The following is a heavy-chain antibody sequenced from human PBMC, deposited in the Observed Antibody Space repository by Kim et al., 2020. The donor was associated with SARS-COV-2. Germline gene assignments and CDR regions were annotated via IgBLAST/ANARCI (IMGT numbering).Heavy chain of an antibody. J-gene: IGHJ3*02. CDR3: ARDPFYYYDSSGYPSQSAFEI. D-gene: IGHD3-22*01. CDR2: ISSSSYT. V-gene: IGHV3-11*06. Sequence: GGSLRLSCAASGFTFSDYYMSWIRQAPGKGLEWVSYISSSSYTNYADSVKGLFTISRDNAKNSLYLQMNSLRAEDTAVYYCARDPFYYYDSSGYPSQSAFEIWGQGTMVTVSS. CDR1: GFTFSDYY.